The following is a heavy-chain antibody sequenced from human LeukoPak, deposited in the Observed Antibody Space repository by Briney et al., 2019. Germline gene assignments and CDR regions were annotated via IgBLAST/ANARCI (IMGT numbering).Heavy chain of an antibody. D-gene: IGHD4-17*01. Sequence: ASVKVSCKASGYSFTSYGINWVRQAPGQGLEWMGWISAYNGNTNSAQKLQGRVTMTTDTSTSTAYMELRSLRSDDTAVYYCARGRSMSTVTTPDYWGQGTLVTVSS. CDR3: ARGRSMSTVTTPDY. J-gene: IGHJ4*02. CDR1: GYSFTSYG. CDR2: ISAYNGNT. V-gene: IGHV1-18*01.